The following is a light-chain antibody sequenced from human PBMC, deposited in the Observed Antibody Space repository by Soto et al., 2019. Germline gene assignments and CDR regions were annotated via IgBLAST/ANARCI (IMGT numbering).Light chain of an antibody. J-gene: IGKJ1*01. V-gene: IGKV3-11*01. CDR1: QSVCTF. CDR2: DAS. CDR3: QQRSNWPPWT. Sequence: EILLTQSPATLSLSPGERATLSCRASQSVCTFLAWYQQRPGQAPRLLIYDASNRATGIPARFSGSGSGTDFTLTISSLEPEDFAVYYCQQRSNWPPWTFGQGTKVDI.